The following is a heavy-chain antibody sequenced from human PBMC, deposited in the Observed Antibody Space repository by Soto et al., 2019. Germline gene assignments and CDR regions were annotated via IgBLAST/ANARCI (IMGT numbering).Heavy chain of an antibody. CDR1: GGSISSGDYY. D-gene: IGHD2-21*02. CDR3: ARGLTVVTFYYGMDV. J-gene: IGHJ6*02. CDR2: IYYSGST. V-gene: IGHV4-30-4*01. Sequence: SETLSLTCTVSGGSISSGDYYWSWIRQPPGKGLEWIGYIYYSGSTYYNPSLKSRVTISVDTSKNQFSLNLSSVTAADTAVYYCARGLTVVTFYYGMDVWGQGTTVTVSS.